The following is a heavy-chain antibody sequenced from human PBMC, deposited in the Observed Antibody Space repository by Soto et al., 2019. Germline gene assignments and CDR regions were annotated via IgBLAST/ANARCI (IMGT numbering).Heavy chain of an antibody. CDR3: ARESRMGSDY. J-gene: IGHJ4*02. D-gene: IGHD1-26*01. CDR2: IYYSGST. V-gene: IGHV4-59*12. CDR1: GGSISTYY. Sequence: QVQLQESGPGLVKPSETLSLTCIVSGGSISTYYWSWIRQPPGKGLEWIGYIYYSGSTNYNPSLKSRVTISVDTSKNQISLKLRSVTAADTAVYYCARESRMGSDYWGQGTLVTVSS.